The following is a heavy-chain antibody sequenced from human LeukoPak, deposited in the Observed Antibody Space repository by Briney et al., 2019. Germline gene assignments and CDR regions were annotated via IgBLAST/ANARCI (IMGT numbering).Heavy chain of an antibody. J-gene: IGHJ5*02. D-gene: IGHD3-10*01. CDR1: GYTFTSYY. CDR2: INPSGGST. Sequence: GASVKVSCKASGYTFTSYYMHWVRQAPGQGLEWMGIINPSGGSTSYAQKFQGRVTMTRDTSTSTVYMELSSLRSEDTAVYYCARVGRSPSSGSYYNHWFDPWGQGTLVTVSS. CDR3: ARVGRSPSSGSYYNHWFDP. V-gene: IGHV1-46*01.